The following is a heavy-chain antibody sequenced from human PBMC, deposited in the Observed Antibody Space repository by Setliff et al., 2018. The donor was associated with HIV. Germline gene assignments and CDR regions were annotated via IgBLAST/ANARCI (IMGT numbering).Heavy chain of an antibody. CDR3: AKSRSVVVPAATDY. V-gene: IGHV3-33*06. CDR2: IWYDGSNK. CDR1: GFTFSNYG. D-gene: IGHD2-2*01. Sequence: PGGSLRLSCAASGFTFSNYGMHWARQAPGKGLEWVAVIWYDGSNKDHADSVKGRFTISRDNSKNTLYLQMNSLSAEDTAVYYCAKSRSVVVPAATDYWGQGILVTVSS. J-gene: IGHJ4*02.